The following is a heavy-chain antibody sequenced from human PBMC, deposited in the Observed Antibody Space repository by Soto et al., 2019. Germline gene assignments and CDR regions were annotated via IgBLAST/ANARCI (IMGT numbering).Heavy chain of an antibody. D-gene: IGHD6-13*01. Sequence: SETLSLTCTVSGGSISSSGYFWGWIRQPPGKGLEWMGSISHTGATYYNPSLKSRVTISADTSRNQFSLNLSSVTATDTAVYYCARSAGNSWPSVWFDPWGQGTLVTVSS. J-gene: IGHJ5*02. CDR1: GGSISSSGYF. V-gene: IGHV4-39*01. CDR3: ARSAGNSWPSVWFDP. CDR2: ISHTGAT.